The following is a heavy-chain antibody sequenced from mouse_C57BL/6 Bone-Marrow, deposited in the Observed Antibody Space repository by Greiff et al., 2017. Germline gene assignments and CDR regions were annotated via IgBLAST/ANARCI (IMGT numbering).Heavy chain of an antibody. CDR1: GYTFTSYW. D-gene: IGHD2-2*01. J-gene: IGHJ3*01. Sequence: QVQLKESGAELVKPGASVKMSCKASGYTFTSYWITWVKQRPGQGLEWIGDIYPGSGSTNYNEKFKSKATLTVDTSSSTAYMQLSSLTSEDSAVYYCACYYGYDGFAYWGQGTLVTVSA. V-gene: IGHV1-55*01. CDR3: ACYYGYDGFAY. CDR2: IYPGSGST.